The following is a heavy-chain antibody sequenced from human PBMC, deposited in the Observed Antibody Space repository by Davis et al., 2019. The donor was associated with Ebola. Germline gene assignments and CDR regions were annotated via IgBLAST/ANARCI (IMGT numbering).Heavy chain of an antibody. CDR1: GYTFTGYY. CDR3: ARSGVGSGYYYEYNWFDP. D-gene: IGHD3-22*01. J-gene: IGHJ5*02. CDR2: INPNSGGT. V-gene: IGHV1-2*04. Sequence: ASVKVSCKASGYTFTGYYMHWVRQAPGQGLEWMGWINPNSGGTNYAQKFQGWVTMTRDTSISTAYMELSRLRSDDTAVYYCARSGVGSGYYYEYNWFDPWGQGTLVTVSS.